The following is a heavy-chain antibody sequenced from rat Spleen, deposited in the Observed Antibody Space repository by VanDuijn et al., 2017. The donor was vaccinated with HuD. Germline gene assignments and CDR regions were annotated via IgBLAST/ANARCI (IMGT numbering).Heavy chain of an antibody. V-gene: IGHV5-29*01. CDR3: ARRELDY. CDR1: GFTFSDYY. D-gene: IGHD5-1*01. CDR2: INYDGSST. J-gene: IGHJ2*01. Sequence: EVQLVESDGGLVQPGGSLKLSCAASGFTFSDYYMAWVRQAPTKGLEWVATINYDGSSTYYRDSVKGRFTISRDNAKSTLYLQMDSLRSEDTATYYCARRELDYWGQGVMVTVSS.